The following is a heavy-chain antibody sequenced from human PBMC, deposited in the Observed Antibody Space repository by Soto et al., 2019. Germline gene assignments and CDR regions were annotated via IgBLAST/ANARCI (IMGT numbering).Heavy chain of an antibody. V-gene: IGHV3-23*01. CDR1: GFTFSSYA. CDR3: ANGGRIAAAGTGPYYYYYMDV. CDR2: ISGSGGST. D-gene: IGHD6-13*01. Sequence: EVQLLESGGGLVQPGGSLRLSCAASGFTFSSYAMSWVRQAPGKGLEWVSAISGSGGSTYYADSVKGRFTISRDNSKNTLYLQMSSLRAEDTAVYYCANGGRIAAAGTGPYYYYYMDVWGKGTTVTVSS. J-gene: IGHJ6*03.